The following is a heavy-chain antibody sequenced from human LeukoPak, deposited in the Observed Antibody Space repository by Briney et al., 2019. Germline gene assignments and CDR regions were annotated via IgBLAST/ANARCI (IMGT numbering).Heavy chain of an antibody. CDR1: GFLFNTYG. J-gene: IGHJ4*02. V-gene: IGHV3-7*01. CDR3: ARDAWIQLWLPHTY. D-gene: IGHD5-18*01. CDR2: IKQDGSEK. Sequence: PGGSLRLSCAASGFLFNTYGMHWVRQAPGKGLEWVANIKQDGSEKYYVDSVKGRFTISRDNAKNSLYLQMNSLRAEDTAVYYCARDAWIQLWLPHTYWGQGTLVTVSS.